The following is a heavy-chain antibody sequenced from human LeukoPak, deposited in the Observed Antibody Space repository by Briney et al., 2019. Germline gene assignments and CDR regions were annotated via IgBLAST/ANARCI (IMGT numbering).Heavy chain of an antibody. CDR1: GGSISSYY. V-gene: IGHV4-59*01. D-gene: IGHD3-16*01. J-gene: IGHJ3*02. Sequence: PSETLSLTCTVSGGSISSYYWSWIRQPPGKGLEWIGYIYYSGSTNYNPSLKSRVTISVDTSKNQFSLKLSSVTAADTAAYYCARVGGGSAFDIWGQGTMVTVSS. CDR2: IYYSGST. CDR3: ARVGGGSAFDI.